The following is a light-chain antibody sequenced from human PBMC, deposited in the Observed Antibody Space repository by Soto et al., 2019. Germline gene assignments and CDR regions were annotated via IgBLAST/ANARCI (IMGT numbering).Light chain of an antibody. V-gene: IGKV1-8*01. CDR2: AAS. CDR1: QGINTF. J-gene: IGKJ1*01. CDR3: QQYYSYPWT. Sequence: AIQLTQSPSSLSASVGDRVTITCRASQGINTFLAWYQQKPGKAPKLLIYAASTLQSGVPSRFSGSGSGTDFTLTISCLQSEDFATYYCQQYYSYPWTFGQGTKVDIK.